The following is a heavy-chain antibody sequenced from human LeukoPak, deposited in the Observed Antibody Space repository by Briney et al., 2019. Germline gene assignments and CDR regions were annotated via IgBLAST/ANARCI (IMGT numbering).Heavy chain of an antibody. Sequence: ASVKVSCKASGYTFTSYYIHWVRQAPGQGLEWMGWINPNSGGTNYAQKFQGRVTMTRDTSISTAYMELSGLRSDDTAVYYCAREPYDSGSFRTDYYYMDVWGKGTTVTISS. J-gene: IGHJ6*03. D-gene: IGHD3-10*01. V-gene: IGHV1-2*02. CDR1: GYTFTSYY. CDR2: INPNSGGT. CDR3: AREPYDSGSFRTDYYYMDV.